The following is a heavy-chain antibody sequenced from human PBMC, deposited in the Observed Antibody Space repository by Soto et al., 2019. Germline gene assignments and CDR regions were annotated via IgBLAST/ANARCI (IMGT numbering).Heavy chain of an antibody. J-gene: IGHJ5*02. CDR1: GYTFTDYF. Sequence: EVQLVQSGAEMKKPGASVKISCKVSGYTFTDYFIHWVRQAPGKGLQWMGLVDPEDGETVYTPNFQARLTITAHTSKDTTYMDFSSLISDATATYYCTTEDRRQRGLTPWGQGNLGTVSS. D-gene: IGHD5-12*01. V-gene: IGHV1-69-2*01. CDR3: TTEDRRQRGLTP. CDR2: VDPEDGET.